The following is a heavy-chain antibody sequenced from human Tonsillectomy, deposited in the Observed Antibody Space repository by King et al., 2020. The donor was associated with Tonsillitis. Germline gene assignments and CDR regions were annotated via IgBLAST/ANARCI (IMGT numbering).Heavy chain of an antibody. CDR2: IYWNDDK. CDR1: GFSLSTSGVG. V-gene: IGHV2-5*01. D-gene: IGHD3-10*01. CDR3: AHSSSYYYGWVYETDAFDI. Sequence: ITLQESGPTLVKPTQTLTLTCTFSGFSLSTSGVGVGWIRQPPGKALEWLALIYWNDDKRYSPSLKSRLTITKDTSKNQVVLTITNMDPVDTATYYCAHSSSYYYGWVYETDAFDIWGQGTMVTVSS. J-gene: IGHJ3*02.